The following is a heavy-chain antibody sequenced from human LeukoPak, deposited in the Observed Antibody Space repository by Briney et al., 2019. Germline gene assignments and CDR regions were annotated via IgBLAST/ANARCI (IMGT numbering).Heavy chain of an antibody. CDR3: ARCSAWYYYDSSGVFDY. V-gene: IGHV4-59*01. Sequence: SETLSLTCTVSGGSISSYYWSWIRQPPGKGLEWIGYIYYSGSTNYNPSLKSRVTISVDTSKNQFSLKLSSVTAADTAVYYCARCSAWYYYDSSGVFDYWGQGTLVTVSS. J-gene: IGHJ4*02. D-gene: IGHD3-22*01. CDR1: GGSISSYY. CDR2: IYYSGST.